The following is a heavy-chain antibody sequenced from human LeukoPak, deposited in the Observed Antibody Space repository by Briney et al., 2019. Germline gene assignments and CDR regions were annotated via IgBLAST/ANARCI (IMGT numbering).Heavy chain of an antibody. CDR1: GGLFSGYY. Sequence: SETLSLTCAVYGGLFSGYYWSWIRQPPGKGLEWIGEINHSGSTNYNPSLKSRVTISVDTSKNQFSLKLSSVTAADTAVYYCARGLTGEYYFDYWGQGTLVTVSS. V-gene: IGHV4-34*01. CDR3: ARGLTGEYYFDY. D-gene: IGHD7-27*01. J-gene: IGHJ4*02. CDR2: INHSGST.